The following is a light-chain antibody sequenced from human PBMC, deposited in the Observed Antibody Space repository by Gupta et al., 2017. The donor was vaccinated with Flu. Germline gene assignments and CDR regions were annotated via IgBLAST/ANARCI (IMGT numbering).Light chain of an antibody. Sequence: TQSPSSLSASVGDRVTITCRASQNISSHLNWYHQRPGKAPKLLIYGTSTLQSGVPSRFSGSASGTLFTLTISGLQPDDFATYYCHQSHSAPQTFGQGTKVEVE. CDR2: GTS. CDR3: HQSHSAPQT. CDR1: QNISSH. V-gene: IGKV1-39*01. J-gene: IGKJ1*01.